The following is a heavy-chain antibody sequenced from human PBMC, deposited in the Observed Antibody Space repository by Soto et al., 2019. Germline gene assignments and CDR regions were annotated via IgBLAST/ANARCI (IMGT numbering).Heavy chain of an antibody. J-gene: IGHJ6*02. V-gene: IGHV3-15*01. Sequence: EVQLVESGGGLVKPGGSLRLSCAASGFTFSNAWMSWVRQAPGKGLEWVGRIKSKTDGGTTDYAAPVKGRFTISRDDSNNTLYLQMTSLKTEDTAVYSCTTSPLSARWRYYGMAVWGQGTTVTVSS. CDR1: GFTFSNAW. CDR3: TTSPLSARWRYYGMAV. CDR2: IKSKTDGGTT.